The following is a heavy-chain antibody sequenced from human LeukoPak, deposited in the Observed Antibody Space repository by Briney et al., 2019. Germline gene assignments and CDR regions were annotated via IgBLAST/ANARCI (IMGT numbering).Heavy chain of an antibody. CDR2: ISSSGSNI. Sequence: GGSLRLSCAASGFTFSSYEMNWVRQAPGKGLEWVSYISSSGSNIYYADSGKGRFNISRDNAKNSLYLQMNSLRAEGTAVYYCAELGITMIGGVWGKGTTVTISS. CDR1: GFTFSSYE. D-gene: IGHD3-10*02. CDR3: AELGITMIGGV. J-gene: IGHJ6*04. V-gene: IGHV3-48*03.